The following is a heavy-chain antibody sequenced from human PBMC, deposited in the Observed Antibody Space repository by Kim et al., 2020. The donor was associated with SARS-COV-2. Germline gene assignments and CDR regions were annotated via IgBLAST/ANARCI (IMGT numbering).Heavy chain of an antibody. J-gene: IGHJ4*02. CDR2: ISGSGGST. CDR3: AKEGVFARITMIVVVISKGNYFDY. D-gene: IGHD3-22*01. V-gene: IGHV3-23*01. Sequence: GGSLRLSCAASGFTFSSYAMSWVRQAPGKGLEWVSAISGSGGSTYYADSVKGRFTISRDNSKNTLYLQMNSLRAEDTAVYYCAKEGVFARITMIVVVISKGNYFDYWGQGTLVTVSS. CDR1: GFTFSSYA.